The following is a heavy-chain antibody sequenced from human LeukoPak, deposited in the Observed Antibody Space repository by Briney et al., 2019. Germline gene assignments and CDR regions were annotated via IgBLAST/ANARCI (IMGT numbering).Heavy chain of an antibody. CDR3: ARDIYDSSGQRFDI. J-gene: IGHJ3*02. V-gene: IGHV4-59*01. CDR1: GGSISSYY. CDR2: IYYSGST. D-gene: IGHD3-22*01. Sequence: PSETLSLTCTVSGGSISSYYWSWIRQSPGKGLEWIGYIYYSGSTNYNPSLKSRVTISVDTSKNQFSLKLSSVTAADTAVYYCARDIYDSSGQRFDIWGQGTMVTVSS.